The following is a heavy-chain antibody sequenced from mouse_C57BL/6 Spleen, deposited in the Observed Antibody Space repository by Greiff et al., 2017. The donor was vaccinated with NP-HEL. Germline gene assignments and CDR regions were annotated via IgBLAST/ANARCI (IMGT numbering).Heavy chain of an antibody. CDR2: IRSKSNNYAT. D-gene: IGHD2-3*01. CDR1: GFSFNTYA. V-gene: IGHV10-1*01. Sequence: EAGGGLVQPKGSLKLSCAASGFSFNTYAMNWVRQAPGKGLEWVARIRSKSNNYATYYADSVKDRFTISRDDSESMLYLQMNNLKTEDTAMYYCVTLYDGYYWFAYWGQGTLVTVSA. J-gene: IGHJ3*01. CDR3: VTLYDGYYWFAY.